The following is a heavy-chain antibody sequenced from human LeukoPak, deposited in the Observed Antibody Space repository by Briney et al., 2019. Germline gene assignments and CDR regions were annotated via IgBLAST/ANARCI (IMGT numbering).Heavy chain of an antibody. CDR1: GYTFTSYG. CDR2: ISAYNGYT. CDR3: ARDYCSTTRCYSKARFDY. Sequence: ASVKVSCKASGYTFTSYGISWVRQAPGQGLEWMGWISAYNGYTNYAHNLQGRVTMTTDTSASTGYMELRSLRTDDTAVYYCARDYCSTTRCYSKARFDYWGQGTLVTVSS. D-gene: IGHD2-2*01. V-gene: IGHV1-18*01. J-gene: IGHJ4*02.